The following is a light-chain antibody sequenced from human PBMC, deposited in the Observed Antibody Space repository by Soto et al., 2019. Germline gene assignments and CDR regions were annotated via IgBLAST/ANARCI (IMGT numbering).Light chain of an antibody. CDR2: EAS. V-gene: IGKV1-5*03. CDR1: QSISGS. J-gene: IGKJ1*01. CDR3: HQSNGYWT. Sequence: DIQMTQSPSTLSASVGDRVTITCRASQSISGSLAWYQQKPGKAPKLLIYEASNLKSGVPSRFSGSGSGTEYTLTISSLQPDVSASYDCHQSNGYWTFGQGTRVEIK.